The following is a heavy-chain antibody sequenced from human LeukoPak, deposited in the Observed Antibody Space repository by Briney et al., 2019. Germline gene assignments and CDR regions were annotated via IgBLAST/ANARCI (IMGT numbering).Heavy chain of an antibody. CDR1: GFTFDDCA. J-gene: IGHJ4*02. D-gene: IGHD3-22*01. CDR3: AKDIYDSSGYFRD. CDR2: ISWNSGSI. V-gene: IGHV3-9*01. Sequence: GGSLRLSCAASGFTFDDCAMHWVRQAPGKGLEWVSGISWNSGSIGYADSVKGRFTISRDNAKNSLYLQMSSLRAEDTALYYCAKDIYDSSGYFRDWGQGTLVTVSS.